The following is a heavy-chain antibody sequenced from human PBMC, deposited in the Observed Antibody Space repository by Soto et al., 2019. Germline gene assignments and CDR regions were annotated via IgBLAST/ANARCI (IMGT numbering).Heavy chain of an antibody. V-gene: IGHV4-59*01. Sequence: SETLSLTCTVSGGSISSYYWSWIRQPPGKGLEWIGYIYYSGSTNYNPSLKSRVTISVDTSKNQFSLKLSSVTAADTAVHYCARDLQGALDYWGQGTLVTVSS. CDR3: ARDLQGALDY. J-gene: IGHJ4*02. CDR1: GGSISSYY. CDR2: IYYSGST. D-gene: IGHD3-16*01.